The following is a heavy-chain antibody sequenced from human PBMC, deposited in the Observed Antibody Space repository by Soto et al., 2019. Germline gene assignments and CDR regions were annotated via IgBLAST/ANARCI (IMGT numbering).Heavy chain of an antibody. Sequence: EVQLVESGGGLVKPGGSLRLSCAASGFTFSSYTMNWVRQAPGKGLEWVSSISSSSSYIYYADSVKGRFTISRDNAKNSLYLKMNGLGAEDTAVYYCARIIIIGTTRGSYFDYWGQGALVTVSS. V-gene: IGHV3-21*01. D-gene: IGHD1-20*01. CDR3: ARIIIIGTTRGSYFDY. CDR2: ISSSSSYI. CDR1: GFTFSSYT. J-gene: IGHJ4*02.